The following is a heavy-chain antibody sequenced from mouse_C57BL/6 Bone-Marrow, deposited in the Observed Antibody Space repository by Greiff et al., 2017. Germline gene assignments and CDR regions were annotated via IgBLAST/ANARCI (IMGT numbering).Heavy chain of an antibody. Sequence: DVQLQESGAELVRPGASVKLSCTASGFNIKDDYMHWVKQRPEQGLEWIGWIDPENGDTEYASKFQGKATITADTSSTTAYLQLSSLTSEDTSVYYCTTVVHYWGQGTTLTVSS. D-gene: IGHD1-1*01. CDR1: GFNIKDDY. CDR2: IDPENGDT. V-gene: IGHV14-4*01. CDR3: TTVVHY. J-gene: IGHJ2*01.